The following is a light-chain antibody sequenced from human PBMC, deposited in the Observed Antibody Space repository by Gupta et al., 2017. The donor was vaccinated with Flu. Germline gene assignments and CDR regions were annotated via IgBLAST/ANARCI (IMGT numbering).Light chain of an antibody. V-gene: IGLV3-9*01. J-gene: IGLJ3*02. CDR1: NIATRS. CDR2: KNN. Sequence: SSELTQPLSVSVALGQTATITCGGKNIATRSVHWYQQKPGPAPLLIFYKNNNRPSGIPGRFSASKSDNTAALTISGAQAGDEADYYCHAWDSSTASVFGGGTKVTVL. CDR3: HAWDSSTASV.